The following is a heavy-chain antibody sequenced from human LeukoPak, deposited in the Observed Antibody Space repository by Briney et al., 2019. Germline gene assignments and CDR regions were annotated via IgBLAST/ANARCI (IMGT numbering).Heavy chain of an antibody. V-gene: IGHV3-7*03. CDR2: IKQDGSEK. CDR1: GFTFSSYW. D-gene: IGHD3-22*01. J-gene: IGHJ4*02. CDR3: ASVGPHYYDSSGYYYFDY. Sequence: GGSLRLSCAASGFTFSSYWMSWVRQAPGKGLEWVANIKQDGSEKYYVDSVKGRFTISRDNAKNSLYLQMNSLRAEDTAVYYCASVGPHYYDSSGYYYFDYWGQGTLVTVSS.